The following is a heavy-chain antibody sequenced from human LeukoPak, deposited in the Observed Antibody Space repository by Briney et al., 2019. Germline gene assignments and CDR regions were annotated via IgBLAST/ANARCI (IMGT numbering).Heavy chain of an antibody. Sequence: GASVKVSCKASGYTFTNYAITWVRQAPGQGLEWMGWISAYDGSTNYAQKFQGRVTMTTDTSTSTAYMELRSLRSDDTAVYYCAREAGSGSWYPFDYWGQGTLVTVSS. CDR2: ISAYDGST. J-gene: IGHJ4*02. V-gene: IGHV1-18*01. D-gene: IGHD6-13*01. CDR3: AREAGSGSWYPFDY. CDR1: GYTFTNYA.